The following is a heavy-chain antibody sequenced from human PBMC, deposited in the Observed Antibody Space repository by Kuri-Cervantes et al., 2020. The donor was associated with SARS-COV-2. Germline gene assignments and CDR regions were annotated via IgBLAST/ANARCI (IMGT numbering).Heavy chain of an antibody. CDR2: TYTSGST. Sequence: ESLKISCTVSGGSISSYYWSWIRQPAGKGLEWIGRTYTSGSTNYNPSLKSRVTMSVDTSKNQFSLKLSSVTAADTAVYYCARATLLYSSSWYDYWGQGTLVTVSS. V-gene: IGHV4-4*07. D-gene: IGHD6-13*01. J-gene: IGHJ4*02. CDR1: GGSISSYY. CDR3: ARATLLYSSSWYDY.